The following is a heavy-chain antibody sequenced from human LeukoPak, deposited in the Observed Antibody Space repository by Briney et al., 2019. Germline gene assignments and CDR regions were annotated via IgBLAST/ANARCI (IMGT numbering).Heavy chain of an antibody. CDR3: ARVSGYDWESFYDY. CDR2: INHSGST. Sequence: PSETLSLTCAVYGGSFSGYYWSWIRQPPGKGLGWIGEINHSGSTNYNPSLKSRVTISVDTSKNQFSLKLSSVTAADTAVYYCARVSGYDWESFYDYWGQGILVTVSS. CDR1: GGSFSGYY. D-gene: IGHD5-12*01. V-gene: IGHV4-34*01. J-gene: IGHJ4*02.